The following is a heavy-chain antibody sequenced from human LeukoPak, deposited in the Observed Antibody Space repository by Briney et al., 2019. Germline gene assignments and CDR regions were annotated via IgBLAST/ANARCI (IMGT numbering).Heavy chain of an antibody. CDR3: AKGEAAAGTPSLWN. D-gene: IGHD6-13*01. CDR1: GFTFSSYG. J-gene: IGHJ4*02. Sequence: GRSLRLSCAASGFTFSSYGMHWVRQAPGKGLEWVAVISYDGSNKYYTDSVKGRFTISRDNSKNTLYLQMNSLRAEDTAVYYCAKGEAAAGTPSLWNWGQGTLVTVSS. CDR2: ISYDGSNK. V-gene: IGHV3-30*18.